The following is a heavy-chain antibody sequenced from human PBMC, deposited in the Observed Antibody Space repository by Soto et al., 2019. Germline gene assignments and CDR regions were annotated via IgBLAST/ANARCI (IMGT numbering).Heavy chain of an antibody. CDR1: GFTFSSYG. D-gene: IGHD3-16*02. V-gene: IGHV3-30*19. CDR3: ARGDGLGELSSTLDY. J-gene: IGHJ4*02. CDR2: IWYDGSNK. Sequence: QVQLVESGGGVVQPGRSLRLSCAASGFTFSSYGMHWVRQAPGKGLEWVAVIWYDGSNKYYADSVKGRFIISRDNSKNTLYLQMSSRKPEDTAVYYCARGDGLGELSSTLDYWGQGTLVTVSS.